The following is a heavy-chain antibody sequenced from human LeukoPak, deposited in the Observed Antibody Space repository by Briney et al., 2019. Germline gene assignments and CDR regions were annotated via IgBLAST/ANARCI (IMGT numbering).Heavy chain of an antibody. CDR1: GFTFGDYA. V-gene: IGHV3-49*03. CDR3: ARDYSSGWYGHQDYFDS. D-gene: IGHD6-19*01. Sequence: GGSLRLSCTASGFTFGDYAMSWIRQAPGKGLEWVGFIRSKAYGETADYAASVKGRFTISRDDSKAIAYLQMNSLKTEDTAVYYCARDYSSGWYGHQDYFDSWGQGALVTVSS. J-gene: IGHJ4*02. CDR2: IRSKAYGETA.